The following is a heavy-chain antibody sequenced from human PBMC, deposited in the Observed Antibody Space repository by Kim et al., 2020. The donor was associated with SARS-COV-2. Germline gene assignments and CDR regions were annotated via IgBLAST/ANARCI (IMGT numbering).Heavy chain of an antibody. CDR3: ARVYCSGGSCYVYYFDY. V-gene: IGHV1-8*01. D-gene: IGHD2-15*01. Sequence: ASVKVSCKASGYTFTSYDINWVRQATGQGLEWMGWMNPNSGNTGYAQKLQGRVTMTRNTSISTAYMELSSLRSEDTAVYYCARVYCSGGSCYVYYFDYWGQGTLVTVSS. CDR1: GYTFTSYD. J-gene: IGHJ4*02. CDR2: MNPNSGNT.